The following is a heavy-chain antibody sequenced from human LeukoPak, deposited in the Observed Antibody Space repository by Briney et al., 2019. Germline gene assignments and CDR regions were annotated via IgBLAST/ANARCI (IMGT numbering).Heavy chain of an antibody. CDR2: INHNGNVN. V-gene: IGHV3-7*01. CDR1: GFTFSSYW. CDR3: ARTRITMIVGLASRFDY. J-gene: IGHJ4*02. D-gene: IGHD3-22*01. Sequence: GGSLRLPCAASGFTFSSYWMNWARQAPGKGLEWVARINHNGNVNYYVDSVKGRFTISRDNAKNSLYLQMNSLRAEDTAVYYCARTRITMIVGLASRFDYWGQGTLVTVSS.